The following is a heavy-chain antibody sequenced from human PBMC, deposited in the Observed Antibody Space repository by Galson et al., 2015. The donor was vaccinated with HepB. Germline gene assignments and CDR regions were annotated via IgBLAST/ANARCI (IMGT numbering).Heavy chain of an antibody. J-gene: IGHJ6*02. CDR3: ARDGGSGRFFDV. Sequence: SVKVSCKASGYIFARHAVNWVRQAPGQGLEWMGWISTNTGNPTYAQGFTGRFVFSLDTSANTAYLQISSLESEDTAVFYCARDGGSGRFFDVWGQGTTVTVSS. CDR1: GYIFARHA. V-gene: IGHV7-4-1*02. CDR2: ISTNTGNP. D-gene: IGHD3-10*01.